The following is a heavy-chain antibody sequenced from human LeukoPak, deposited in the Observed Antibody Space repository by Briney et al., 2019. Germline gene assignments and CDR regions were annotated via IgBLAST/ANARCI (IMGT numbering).Heavy chain of an antibody. V-gene: IGHV4-59*01. D-gene: IGHD5-12*01. CDR1: GASISSYY. J-gene: IGHJ4*02. Sequence: PSETLSLTCTVSGASISSYYWYWIRQPPGKGLEWIGYIYSSANTDSNPSLKSRVTISVDTSKSQFSLNLTSVIAADTAVYYCAREGTINDFDYWGQGILVTVSS. CDR2: IYSSANT. CDR3: AREGTINDFDY.